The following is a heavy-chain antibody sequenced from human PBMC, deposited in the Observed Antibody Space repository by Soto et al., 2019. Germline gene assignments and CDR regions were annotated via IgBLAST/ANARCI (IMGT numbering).Heavy chain of an antibody. J-gene: IGHJ3*02. D-gene: IGHD6-19*01. CDR3: TRASEYSSGWYGAFDI. V-gene: IGHV3-49*03. Sequence: GSLRLSCTASGFTFGDYAMSWFRQAPGKGLEWVGFIRSKAYGGTTEYAASVKGRFTISRDDSKSIAYLQMNSLKTEDTAVYYCTRASEYSSGWYGAFDIWGQGTMVTVSS. CDR2: IRSKAYGGTT. CDR1: GFTFGDYA.